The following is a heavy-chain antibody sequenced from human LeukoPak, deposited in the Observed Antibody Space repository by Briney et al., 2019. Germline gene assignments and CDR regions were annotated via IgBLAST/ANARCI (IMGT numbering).Heavy chain of an antibody. J-gene: IGHJ5*01. D-gene: IGHD3/OR15-3a*01. V-gene: IGHV5-51*01. CDR2: IYPGDSET. CDR1: GYTFTNYW. Sequence: GESLKISCKGSGYTFTNYWIGWVRQMPGKGLEWMGIIYPGDSETIYSPSFQGQVTISVDKSISTAYLQWNSLKASDTAMYYCARREGTGFDSWGQGTLVTVSS. CDR3: ARREGTGFDS.